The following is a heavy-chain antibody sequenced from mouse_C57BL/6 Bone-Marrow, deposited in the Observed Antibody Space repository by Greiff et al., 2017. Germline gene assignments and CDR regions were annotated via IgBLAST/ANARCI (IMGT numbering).Heavy chain of an antibody. V-gene: IGHV1-50*01. CDR2: IDPSDSYT. Sequence: VQLQQSGAELVKPGASVKLSCKASGYTFTSYWMQWVKQRPGQGLEWIGEIDPSDSYTNYNQKFKGKATLTVDTSSSTAYMQLSSLTSEDSAVYYCARRDYYGSSPYWYFDVWGTGTTVTVSS. CDR3: ARRDYYGSSPYWYFDV. D-gene: IGHD1-1*01. J-gene: IGHJ1*03. CDR1: GYTFTSYW.